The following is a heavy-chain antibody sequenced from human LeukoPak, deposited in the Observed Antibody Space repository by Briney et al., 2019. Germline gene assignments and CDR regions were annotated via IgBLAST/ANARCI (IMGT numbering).Heavy chain of an antibody. CDR1: GYTFTSYG. V-gene: IGHV1-18*01. D-gene: IGHD6-6*01. Sequence: ASVKVSCKASGYTFTSYGISWVRQAPGQGLEWMGWISIYNGNTDYAQKLQGRVTMTRDTSTSTVYMELSSLRSEDTAVYYCARVRSHGSSSVFDYWGQGTLVTVSS. CDR2: ISIYNGNT. J-gene: IGHJ4*02. CDR3: ARVRSHGSSSVFDY.